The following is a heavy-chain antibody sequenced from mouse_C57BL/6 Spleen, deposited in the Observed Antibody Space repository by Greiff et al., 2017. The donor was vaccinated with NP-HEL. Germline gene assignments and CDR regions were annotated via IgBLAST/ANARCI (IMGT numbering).Heavy chain of an antibody. CDR1: GFTFSGYG. V-gene: IGHV5-17*01. D-gene: IGHD3-1*01. J-gene: IGHJ4*01. Sequence: DVQLVESGGGLVKPGGSLKLSCAASGFTFSGYGMHWVRQAPEKGLEWVAYISSGSSTIYYADTVKGRFTISRDNAKNTLFLQMTSLRSEDTAMYYCARLEYSGAMDYWGQGTSVTVSS. CDR2: ISSGSSTI. CDR3: ARLEYSGAMDY.